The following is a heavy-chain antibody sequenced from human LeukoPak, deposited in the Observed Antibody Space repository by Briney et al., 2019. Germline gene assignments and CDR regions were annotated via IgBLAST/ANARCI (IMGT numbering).Heavy chain of an antibody. CDR1: GYTLTSYG. J-gene: IGHJ4*02. CDR3: ARTHSSGFSFDY. D-gene: IGHD6-19*01. Sequence: AASVIVSCKASGYTLTSYGISWVRQAPGQGLEWMGWISNDNGNTNYAQKFQGRVTMSTDTMTADTSTSTAYMELRSLRSDDTAVYYCARTHSSGFSFDYWGQGTLVTVSS. V-gene: IGHV1-18*04. CDR2: ISNDNGNT.